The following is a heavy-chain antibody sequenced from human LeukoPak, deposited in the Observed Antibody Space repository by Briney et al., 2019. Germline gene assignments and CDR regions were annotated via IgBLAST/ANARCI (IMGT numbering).Heavy chain of an antibody. CDR1: GGTFSSYA. CDR2: IIPILGIA. Sequence: SVKVSCKASGGTFSSYAFSWVRQAPGQGLEWMGRIIPILGIANYAQKFQGRVTITADKSTSTAYMELSSLRSEDTAVYYCARVALNYYDSSGRIDYWGQGTLVTVSS. V-gene: IGHV1-69*04. CDR3: ARVALNYYDSSGRIDY. J-gene: IGHJ4*02. D-gene: IGHD3-22*01.